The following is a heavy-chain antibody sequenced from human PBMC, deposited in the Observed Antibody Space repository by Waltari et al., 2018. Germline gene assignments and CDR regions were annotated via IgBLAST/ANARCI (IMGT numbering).Heavy chain of an antibody. J-gene: IGHJ4*02. CDR3: ARVREDFWSGFYH. CDR2: IKQDGSEK. D-gene: IGHD3-3*01. V-gene: IGHV3-7*01. CDR1: GFPLSTPW. Sequence: EVQLVESGGGLVQPGGSPRLPGAAPGFPLSTPWMSWVRQAPGKGLEWVANIKQDGSEKYYVDSVKGRFTISRDNTNNSLYLQMNSLRAEDTAVYYCARVREDFWSGFYHWGQGALVTVSS.